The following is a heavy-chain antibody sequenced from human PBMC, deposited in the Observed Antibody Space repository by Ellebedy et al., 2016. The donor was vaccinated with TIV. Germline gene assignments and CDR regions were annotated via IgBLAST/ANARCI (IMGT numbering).Heavy chain of an antibody. V-gene: IGHV1-69*04. CDR1: GGTFSSYA. Sequence: AASVKVSCKASGGTFSSYAISWVRQAPGQGLEWMGRIIPILGIANYAQKFQGRVTITADKSTSTAYMELSSLRSEDTAVYYCARGGPGSSSPHDYWGQGTLVTVSS. CDR2: IIPILGIA. CDR3: ARGGPGSSSPHDY. J-gene: IGHJ4*02. D-gene: IGHD2-2*01.